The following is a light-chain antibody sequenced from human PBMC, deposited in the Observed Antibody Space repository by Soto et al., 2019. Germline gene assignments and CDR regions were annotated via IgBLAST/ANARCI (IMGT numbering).Light chain of an antibody. Sequence: QSALTQPASVSGSPGQSITMSCTGSTTDIGSYNFVSWYQQHAGKAPKLVLYEVSNRPSGVSSRFSCSKSGNSASLTISGLQPEEEAHYFCSPFAATSTLVFGGGTKVTVL. J-gene: IGLJ3*02. CDR3: SPFAATSTLV. CDR2: EVS. V-gene: IGLV2-14*01. CDR1: TTDIGSYNF.